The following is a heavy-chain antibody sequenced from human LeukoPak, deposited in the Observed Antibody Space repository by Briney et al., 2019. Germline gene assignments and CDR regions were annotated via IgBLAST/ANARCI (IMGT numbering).Heavy chain of an antibody. J-gene: IGHJ6*02. Sequence: GGSLRLSCAASGFTFSRYSMNWVRQAPGKGLEWVSSISSSSSYIYYADSVKGRFTISRDNAKNSLYLQMNSLRAEDTAVYYCARGSVAGAYYYYGMDVWGQGTTVTVSS. CDR2: ISSSSSYI. V-gene: IGHV3-21*01. CDR1: GFTFSRYS. D-gene: IGHD6-19*01. CDR3: ARGSVAGAYYYYGMDV.